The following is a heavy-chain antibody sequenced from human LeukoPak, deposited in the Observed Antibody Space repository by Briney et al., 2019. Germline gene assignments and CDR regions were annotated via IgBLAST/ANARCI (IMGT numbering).Heavy chain of an antibody. CDR1: GFTFSSYA. D-gene: IGHD6-13*01. CDR3: AKDVAAAGTLRTYVY. CDR2: MSGIGGST. J-gene: IGHJ4*02. Sequence: QSGGSLRPSCAASGFTFSSYAMSWVRQAPGKGLEWVSAMSGIGGSTYYTDSVKGRFSISRDNYKNTLYLQMNSLRAEDTAVYYCAKDVAAAGTLRTYVYWGQGTLVTVSS. V-gene: IGHV3-23*01.